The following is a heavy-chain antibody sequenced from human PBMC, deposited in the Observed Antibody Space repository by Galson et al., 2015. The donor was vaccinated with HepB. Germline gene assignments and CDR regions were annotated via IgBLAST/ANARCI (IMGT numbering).Heavy chain of an antibody. CDR3: AERRGPGLVTGTYFDS. CDR2: ISYDGSNK. Sequence: SLRLSCAASGFTFSSYGMHWVRQAPGKGLEWVAVISYDGSNKYYADSVKGRFTISRDKSKNTLYLQMNRLRAEDTAVYYCAERRGPGLVTGTYFDSWGQGTLVTVSS. V-gene: IGHV3-30*18. D-gene: IGHD1-7*01. CDR1: GFTFSSYG. J-gene: IGHJ4*02.